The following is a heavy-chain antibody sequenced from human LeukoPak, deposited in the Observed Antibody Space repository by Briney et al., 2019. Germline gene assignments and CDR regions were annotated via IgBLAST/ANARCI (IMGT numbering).Heavy chain of an antibody. CDR2: IDHRGNT. V-gene: IGHV4-4*02. Sequence: SGTLSLTCAVSGDSISSTNWWNWVRQPPGKGLGWIGEIDHRGNTNYNPSLKSRVTISVDRSKNQFSLQLTSVTAADTAVYYCARGYGPGYWGRGTLVTVSA. D-gene: IGHD4-17*01. CDR3: ARGYGPGY. CDR1: GDSISSTNW. J-gene: IGHJ4*02.